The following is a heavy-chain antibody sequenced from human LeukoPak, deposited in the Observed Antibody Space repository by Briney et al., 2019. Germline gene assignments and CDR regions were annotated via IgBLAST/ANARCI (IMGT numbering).Heavy chain of an antibody. D-gene: IGHD3-3*01. V-gene: IGHV6-1*01. Sequence: SQTLSLTCAISGDSVSSNSAAWNWIRQSPSRGLEWLGRTYYRSKWSNDYAVSVKSRIIINPDTSKNQISLQLSSVTAADTAVYYCARGSPLTIFGVVPYLPVHWFDPWGQGTLVTVSS. J-gene: IGHJ5*02. CDR1: GDSVSSNSAA. CDR2: TYYRSKWSN. CDR3: ARGSPLTIFGVVPYLPVHWFDP.